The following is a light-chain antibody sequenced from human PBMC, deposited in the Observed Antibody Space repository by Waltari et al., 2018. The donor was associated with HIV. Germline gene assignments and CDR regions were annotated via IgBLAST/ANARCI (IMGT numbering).Light chain of an antibody. CDR2: AAS. Sequence: QMTQSPSSLSASLGARVTITCRASQSIGDDVNWYQQKPGKAPNLLIYAASRLQRGVPSRFSGSRSGTDFTLIISSLQYEDSAVYYGQQYNNWPPGTFGQGNKVEIK. CDR1: QSIGDD. V-gene: IGKV1-39*01. J-gene: IGKJ1*01. CDR3: QQYNNWPPGT.